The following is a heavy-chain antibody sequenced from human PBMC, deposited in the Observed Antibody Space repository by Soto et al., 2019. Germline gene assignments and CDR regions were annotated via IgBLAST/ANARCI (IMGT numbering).Heavy chain of an antibody. Sequence: SETLSLTCAVYGGSFSGYYWSWIRQPPGKGLEWIGEINHSGSTNYNPSLKSRVTISVDTSKNQFSLKLSSVTAADTAVYYCARGLGYCSGGSCYDDYWGQGTLVTVSS. V-gene: IGHV4-34*01. D-gene: IGHD2-15*01. CDR2: INHSGST. J-gene: IGHJ4*02. CDR1: GGSFSGYY. CDR3: ARGLGYCSGGSCYDDY.